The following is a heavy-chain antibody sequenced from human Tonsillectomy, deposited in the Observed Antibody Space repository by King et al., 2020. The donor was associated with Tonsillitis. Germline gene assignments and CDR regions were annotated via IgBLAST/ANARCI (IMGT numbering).Heavy chain of an antibody. CDR1: GYTFTGYY. CDR3: ARGSRFFDAFDI. Sequence: VQLVQSGAEVKKPGASVKVSCKASGYTFTGYYMHLVRQAPGQGLEWMGWINPNSCGTNYAQKFQGRATMTRDTSISTAYMELSRLKSDDTAVYYCARGSRFFDAFDIWGQGTMVTVSS. D-gene: IGHD3-10*01. V-gene: IGHV1-2*02. CDR2: INPNSCGT. J-gene: IGHJ3*02.